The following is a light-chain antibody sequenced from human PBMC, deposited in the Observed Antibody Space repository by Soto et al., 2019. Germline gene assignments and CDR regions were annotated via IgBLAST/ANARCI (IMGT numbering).Light chain of an antibody. CDR1: QSISSY. CDR2: AAS. CDR3: QKCYSTPWP. V-gene: IGKV1-39*01. J-gene: IGKJ1*01. Sequence: DIQMTQSPSSLSASVGDRVTITCRASQSISSYLHWYQQKPGKAPKLLIYAASSLQSGVPSRFSGSESGTDFTLTISSLQPEDFATYYCQKCYSTPWPFGYGTKVEIK.